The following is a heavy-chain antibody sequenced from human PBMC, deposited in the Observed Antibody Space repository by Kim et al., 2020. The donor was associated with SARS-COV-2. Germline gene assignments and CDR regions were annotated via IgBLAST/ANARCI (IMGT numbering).Heavy chain of an antibody. CDR3: ARGPIDYYGSGRPKNWFDP. D-gene: IGHD3-10*01. J-gene: IGHJ5*02. V-gene: IGHV4-34*01. Sequence: SETLSLTCAVYGGSFSGYYWSWIRQPPGKGLEWIGEINHSGSTNYNPSLKSRVTISVDTSKNQFSLKLSSVTAADTAVYYCARGPIDYYGSGRPKNWFDPWGQGTLVTVSS. CDR1: GGSFSGYY. CDR2: INHSGST.